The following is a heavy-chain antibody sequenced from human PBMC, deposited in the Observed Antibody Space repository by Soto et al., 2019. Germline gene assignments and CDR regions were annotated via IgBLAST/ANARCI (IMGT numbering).Heavy chain of an antibody. CDR1: GGSFSGYY. CDR3: ARGQRTIFGSWYNWFDP. D-gene: IGHD3-3*01. J-gene: IGHJ5*02. CDR2: INHSGST. Sequence: SETLSLTCAVYGGSFSGYYWSWIRQPPGKGLEWIGEINHSGSTNYNPSLKSRVTISVDTSKNQFSLKLSSVTAADTAVYYCARGQRTIFGSWYNWFDPWGQGTLVTVSS. V-gene: IGHV4-34*01.